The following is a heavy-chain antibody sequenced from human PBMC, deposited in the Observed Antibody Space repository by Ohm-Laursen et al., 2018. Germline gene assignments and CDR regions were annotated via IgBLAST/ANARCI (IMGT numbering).Heavy chain of an antibody. CDR2: ISYDGSNK. J-gene: IGHJ4*02. CDR1: GFTFSSYA. CDR3: AKDALGAGDY. D-gene: IGHD1-26*01. V-gene: IGHV3-30*18. Sequence: SLRLSCAASGFTFSSYAMHWVRQAPGKGLEWVAVISYDGSNKYSADSVKGRFTISRDNSKNTLYLQMNSLRAEDTAVYYCAKDALGAGDYWGQGTLVTVSS.